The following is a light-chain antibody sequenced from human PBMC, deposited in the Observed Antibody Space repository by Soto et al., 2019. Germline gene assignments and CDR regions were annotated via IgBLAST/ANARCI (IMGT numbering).Light chain of an antibody. CDR3: QQYHSYPYT. CDR1: RYINR. J-gene: IGKJ2*01. CDR2: KAS. V-gene: IGKV1-5*03. Sequence: QMTQSPYTLSASVGDSVTITCRASRYINRLAWYQQKPGRAPKLLIYKASNLDSGVPSRFSGGASGIEFSLTISSLQPDDFATYYCQQYHSYPYTFGQGTKLQIK.